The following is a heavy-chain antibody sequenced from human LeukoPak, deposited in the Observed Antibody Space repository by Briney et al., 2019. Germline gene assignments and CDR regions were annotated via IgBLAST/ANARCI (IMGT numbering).Heavy chain of an antibody. Sequence: GGSLRLSCAASGFTFSSYDMSWARRAPGKGLEWVSVISARGTTTFYADSVRGRFTISRDSSKNTLYLQMNALRAEDTAVYYCAKPYDPGSGSYDYWGQGTPVTVSS. CDR3: AKPYDPGSGSYDY. D-gene: IGHD3-10*01. CDR1: GFTFSSYD. CDR2: ISARGTTT. V-gene: IGHV3-23*01. J-gene: IGHJ4*02.